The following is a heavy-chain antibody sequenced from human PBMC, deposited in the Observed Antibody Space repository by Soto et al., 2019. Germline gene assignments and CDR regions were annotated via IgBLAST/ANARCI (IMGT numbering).Heavy chain of an antibody. D-gene: IGHD1-26*01. Sequence: ASVKVSCKASGYTFTVYYMHWVRQAPGQGLEWMGWINPKSGGTMYPQKFQGRVTMTWDTSISTAYMALTRLRSDDTAVYYCASDLAKGSGSAGFDYWGKGTLVTVSS. CDR3: ASDLAKGSGSAGFDY. CDR2: INPKSGGT. J-gene: IGHJ4*02. V-gene: IGHV1-2*02. CDR1: GYTFTVYY.